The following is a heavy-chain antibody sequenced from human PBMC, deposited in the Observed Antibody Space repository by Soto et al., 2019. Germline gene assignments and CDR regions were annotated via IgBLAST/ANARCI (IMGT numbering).Heavy chain of an antibody. D-gene: IGHD2-21*02. V-gene: IGHV3-23*01. CDR2: ISGSGGST. CDR1: GFTFSSYA. J-gene: IGHJ4*02. CDR3: AKVRKPHVVVTASFDY. Sequence: EVQLLESGGGLVQPGGSLSLSCAASGFTFSSYAMSWVRQAPGKGLEWVSAISGSGGSTYYADSVKGRFTISRDNSKNTLYLQMNSLRAEDTAVYYCAKVRKPHVVVTASFDYWGQGTLVTVSS.